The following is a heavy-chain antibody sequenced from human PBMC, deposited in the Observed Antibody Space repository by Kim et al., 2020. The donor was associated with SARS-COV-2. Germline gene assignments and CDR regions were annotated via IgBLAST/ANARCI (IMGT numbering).Heavy chain of an antibody. D-gene: IGHD3-10*01. Sequence: ASVKVSCKASGYSFTRYAISWVRQAPGQGLEGMGWISGYNGYTNYAQKVQGRVTMTTDTSTSTAYMELRSLRSDDTAVYYCARAYLTGPMGGDYWGQGTLVTVSS. CDR3: ARAYLTGPMGGDY. V-gene: IGHV1-18*01. CDR1: GYSFTRYA. CDR2: ISGYNGYT. J-gene: IGHJ4*02.